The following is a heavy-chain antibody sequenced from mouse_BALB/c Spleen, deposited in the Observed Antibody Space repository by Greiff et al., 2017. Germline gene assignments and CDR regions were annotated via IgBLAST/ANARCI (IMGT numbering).Heavy chain of an antibody. CDR1: GFNIKDTY. D-gene: IGHD1-2*01. V-gene: IGHV14-3*02. CDR3: ARWITTAFYAMDY. Sequence: VQLQQSGAELVKPGASVKLSCTASGFNIKDTYMHWVKQRPEQGLEWIGRIDPANGNTKYDPKFQGKATITADTSSNTAYLQLSSLTSEDTAVYYCARWITTAFYAMDYGGQGTSVTVSS. CDR2: IDPANGNT. J-gene: IGHJ4*01.